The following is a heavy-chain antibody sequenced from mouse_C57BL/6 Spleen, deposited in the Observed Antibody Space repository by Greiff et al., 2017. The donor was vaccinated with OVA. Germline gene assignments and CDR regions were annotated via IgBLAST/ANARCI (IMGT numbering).Heavy chain of an antibody. CDR2: ISGGGGDT. CDR3: ARDGNYSFDY. CDR1: GFTFSGYT. V-gene: IGHV5-9*01. J-gene: IGHJ2*01. D-gene: IGHD2-1*01. Sequence: EVMLVESGGGLVKPGGSLKLSCAASGFTFSGYTMSWVRQTPEKRLEWVAPISGGGGDTYYPDSVKGRFTISRDNAKNTLYLQMSNLRSEDTALYYCARDGNYSFDYWGQGTTLTVSA.